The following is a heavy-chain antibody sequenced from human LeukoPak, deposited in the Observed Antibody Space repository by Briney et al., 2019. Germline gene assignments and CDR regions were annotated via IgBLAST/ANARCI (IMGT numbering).Heavy chain of an antibody. CDR2: INSDGSST. Sequence: GGSLRLSCAASGFTFSSYWMHWVRQAPGKGLVWVSRINSDGSSTSYADSVRGRFTISRDNAKNTLYLQMNSLRAEDTAVYYCARERITYYYDSSGLLWGQGTLVTVSS. J-gene: IGHJ4*02. V-gene: IGHV3-74*01. D-gene: IGHD3-22*01. CDR3: ARERITYYYDSSGLL. CDR1: GFTFSSYW.